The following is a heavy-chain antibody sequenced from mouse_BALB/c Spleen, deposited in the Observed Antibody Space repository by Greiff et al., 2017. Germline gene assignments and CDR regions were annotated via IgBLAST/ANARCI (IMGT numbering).Heavy chain of an antibody. D-gene: IGHD2-1*01. CDR1: GFNIKDTY. V-gene: IGHV14-3*02. Sequence: VQLKESGAELVKPGASVKLSCTASGFNIKDTYMHWVKQRPEQGLEWIGRIDPANGNTKYDPKFQGKATITADTSSNTAYLQLSSLTSEDTAVYYCAIYGNYVFAYWGQGTLVTVSA. CDR3: AIYGNYVFAY. J-gene: IGHJ3*01. CDR2: IDPANGNT.